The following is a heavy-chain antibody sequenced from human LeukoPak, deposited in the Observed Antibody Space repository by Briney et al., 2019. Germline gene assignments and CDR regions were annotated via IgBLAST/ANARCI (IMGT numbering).Heavy chain of an antibody. V-gene: IGHV3-23*01. CDR3: ASTGYGVRDY. CDR2: ISNSGDST. D-gene: IGHD4-17*01. CDR1: GFTFRDPW. J-gene: IGHJ4*02. Sequence: PGGSLRLSCAGSGFTFRDPWMSWVRQAPGKGLEWVSAISNSGDSTFYADSVKGRLTISRDNSKSTLYLQMNSLRAEDTAVYYCASTGYGVRDYWGQGTLVTVSS.